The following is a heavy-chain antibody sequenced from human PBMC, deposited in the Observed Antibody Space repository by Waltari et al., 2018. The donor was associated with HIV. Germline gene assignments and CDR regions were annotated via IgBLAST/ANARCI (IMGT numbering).Heavy chain of an antibody. D-gene: IGHD3-10*01. CDR2: ISYDGSNK. CDR3: AKGRGIDY. Sequence: QVQLVESGGGVVQPGRSLRLSCAASGFTFSSYGMHWVGRAPGKGLDWVAVISYDGSNKYYADSVKGRFTISRDNSKNTLYLQMNSLRAEDTAVYYCAKGRGIDYWGQGTLVTVSS. V-gene: IGHV3-30*18. CDR1: GFTFSSYG. J-gene: IGHJ4*02.